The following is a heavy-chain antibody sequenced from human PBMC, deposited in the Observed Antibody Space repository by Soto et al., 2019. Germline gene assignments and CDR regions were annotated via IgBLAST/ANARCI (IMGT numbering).Heavy chain of an antibody. CDR2: IKKDGSER. D-gene: IGHD3-22*01. J-gene: IGHJ4*02. CDR3: AGGAGWLIDY. Sequence: EVQLVESGGGLVQPGGSLRLSCAASGFSFGSYWMNWVRHAPGKGLEWVAIIKKDGSERYYVDSVEGRFIISSDNGKNSLYRQMNSPRAEDTAVCYCAGGAGWLIDYWGRGTVVFVSS. CDR1: GFSFGSYW. V-gene: IGHV3-7*03.